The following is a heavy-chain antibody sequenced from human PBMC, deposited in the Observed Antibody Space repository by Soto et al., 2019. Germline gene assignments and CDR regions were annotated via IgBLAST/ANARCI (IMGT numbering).Heavy chain of an antibody. V-gene: IGHV3-23*01. D-gene: IGHD2-2*01. CDR2: VTTSSGST. CDR1: GFTFSDYA. Sequence: EVQLLESGGGLVQPGGSLTLSCAASGFTFSDYAMSWVRQAPGKGLEWVSIVTTSSGSTDYADSVKGRFTVSRDNSKSTLYMHMNRLRTEDTAMYYCAKRQLPAFRKRYKLVQGSSDNWGQRTLVTVTS. J-gene: IGHJ4*02. CDR3: AKRQLPAFRKRYKLVQGSSDN.